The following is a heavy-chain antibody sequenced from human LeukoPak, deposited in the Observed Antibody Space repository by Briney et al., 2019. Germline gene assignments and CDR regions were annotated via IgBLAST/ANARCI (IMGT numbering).Heavy chain of an antibody. CDR1: GGSISSYY. CDR2: IYYSGST. J-gene: IGHJ6*03. D-gene: IGHD6-19*01. Sequence: PSETLSLTCTVSGGSISSYYWGWIRQPPGKGLEWIGSIYYSGSTYYNPSLKSRVTISVDTSKNQFSLKLSSVTAADTAVYYCARDLGGWPPYYYYYMDVWGKGTTVTVSS. V-gene: IGHV4-39*02. CDR3: ARDLGGWPPYYYYYMDV.